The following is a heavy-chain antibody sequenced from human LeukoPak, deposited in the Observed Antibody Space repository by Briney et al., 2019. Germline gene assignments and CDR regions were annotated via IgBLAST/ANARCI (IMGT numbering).Heavy chain of an antibody. CDR1: GFTFSKFP. CDR2: ISASGDVT. Sequence: GRSLRLSCAASGFTFSKFPMGWVRQAPGRGLEWVSAISASGDVTFYADSLRGRFTISRDNSKSTLYLQMNGLRAEDTAIFYCARAVADSFLDYWGQGTLVTVPS. V-gene: IGHV3-23*01. D-gene: IGHD6-19*01. CDR3: ARAVADSFLDY. J-gene: IGHJ4*02.